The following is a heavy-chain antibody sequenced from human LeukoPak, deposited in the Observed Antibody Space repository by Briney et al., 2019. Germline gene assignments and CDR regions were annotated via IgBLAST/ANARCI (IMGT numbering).Heavy chain of an antibody. CDR3: AKPSLTTYCGGDCSDY. Sequence: GGSLRLSCAASGFTFSSYAMSWVRQAPGKGLEWVSAISGSGGSTYYADSVKGRFTISRDNSQNTLYLQMNSLRAEDTAVYYCAKPSLTTYCGGDCSDYWGQGTLVTVSS. D-gene: IGHD2-21*01. CDR2: ISGSGGST. V-gene: IGHV3-23*01. J-gene: IGHJ4*02. CDR1: GFTFSSYA.